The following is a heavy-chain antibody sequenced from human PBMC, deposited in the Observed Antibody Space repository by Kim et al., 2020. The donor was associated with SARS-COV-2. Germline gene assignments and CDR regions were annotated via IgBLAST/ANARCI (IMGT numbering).Heavy chain of an antibody. Sequence: SETLSLTCAVYGGSFRGYYWSWIRQPPGKGLEWIGEINHSGSTNYNPSLKSRVTISVDTSKNQFSLKLSTVTAADTAVCSCARGTRHRLSRHYYYYMD. CDR3: ARGTRHRLSRHYYYYMD. CDR1: GGSFRGYY. J-gene: IGHJ6*03. V-gene: IGHV4-34*01. D-gene: IGHD6-25*01. CDR2: INHSGST.